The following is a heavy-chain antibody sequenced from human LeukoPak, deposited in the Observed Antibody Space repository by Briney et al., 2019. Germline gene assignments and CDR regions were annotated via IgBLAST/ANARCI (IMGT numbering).Heavy chain of an antibody. CDR1: GYTFTSYG. CDR2: ISAYNGNT. V-gene: IGHV1-18*01. J-gene: IGHJ3*02. Sequence: ASVEVSCKASGYTFTSYGISWVRQAPGQGLEWMGWISAYNGNTNYAQKLQGRVTMTTDTSTSTAYMELRSLRSDATAVYYCARDLSGDTYYYDSSDPGGGSGDNAFDIWGQGTMVTVSS. D-gene: IGHD3-22*01. CDR3: ARDLSGDTYYYDSSDPGGGSGDNAFDI.